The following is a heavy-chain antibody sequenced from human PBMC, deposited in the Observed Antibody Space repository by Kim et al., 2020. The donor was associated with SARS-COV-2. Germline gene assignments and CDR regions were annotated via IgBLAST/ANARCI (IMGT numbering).Heavy chain of an antibody. CDR1: GFTFTNYA. CDR2: INGGGGST. J-gene: IGHJ6*02. Sequence: GGSLRLSCAASGFTFTNYAMNWVRQAPGMGLEWVSAINGGGGSTYHADSVKGRFTISRDKSKNTLYLQMNSLRAEDTAVYYCAKGSGVDYYSDMDVWGQGTTVTVSS. D-gene: IGHD2-8*01. CDR3: AKGSGVDYYSDMDV. V-gene: IGHV3-23*01.